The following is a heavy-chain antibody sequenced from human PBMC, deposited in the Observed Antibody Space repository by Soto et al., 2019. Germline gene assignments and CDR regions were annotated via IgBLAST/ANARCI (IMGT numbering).Heavy chain of an antibody. V-gene: IGHV4-59*01. CDR2: IYYSGST. J-gene: IGHJ6*02. Sequence: SETLSLTCTVSGGSISSYYWSWIRQPPGKGLEWIGYIYYSGSTNYNPSLKSRVTISVDTSKNQFSLKLSSVTAADTAVYYCARAGSSYYYYGMDVWGQGTTVTVSS. CDR3: ARAGSSYYYYGMDV. CDR1: GGSISSYY.